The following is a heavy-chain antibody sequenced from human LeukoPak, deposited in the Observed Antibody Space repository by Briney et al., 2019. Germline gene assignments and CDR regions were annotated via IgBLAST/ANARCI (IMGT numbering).Heavy chain of an antibody. D-gene: IGHD6-19*01. CDR3: ARWGVLSPGWYEGYYFDY. CDR1: GGSISSSSYY. CDR2: IYYSGST. V-gene: IGHV4-61*01. J-gene: IGHJ4*02. Sequence: TSETLSLTCTVSGGSISSSSYYWSWIRQPPGKGLEWIGYIYYSGSTNYNPSLKSRVTISVDTSKNQFSLKLSSVTAADTAVYYCARWGVLSPGWYEGYYFDYWGQGTLVTVSS.